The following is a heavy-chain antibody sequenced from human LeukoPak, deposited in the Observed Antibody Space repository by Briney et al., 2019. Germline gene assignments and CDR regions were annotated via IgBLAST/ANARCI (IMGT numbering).Heavy chain of an antibody. CDR3: ARGIVGATTDY. V-gene: IGHV4-59*01. CDR2: IYYSGST. CDR1: GGSISSYY. Sequence: ASETLSLTCTVSGGSISSYYWSWIRQPPGKGLEWIGYIYYSGSTNYNPSLKSRVTISVDTSKNQFSLKLSSVTAADTAVYYCARGIVGATTDYWGQGTLVTVSS. J-gene: IGHJ4*02. D-gene: IGHD1-26*01.